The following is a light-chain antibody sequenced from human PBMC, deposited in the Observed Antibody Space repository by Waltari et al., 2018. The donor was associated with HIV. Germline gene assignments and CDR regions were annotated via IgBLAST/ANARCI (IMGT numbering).Light chain of an antibody. J-gene: IGKJ1*01. CDR2: AAS. Sequence: DIQMTQSPSSLSASVGDRVTITCRASKGISNYLAWYQQKPGKFPKLLIYAASTLQSGVPSRLSGSGSGTDFTLTISNLQPEDVATYYCQKYNSAPWTFGQGTKVEVK. CDR3: QKYNSAPWT. CDR1: KGISNY. V-gene: IGKV1-27*01.